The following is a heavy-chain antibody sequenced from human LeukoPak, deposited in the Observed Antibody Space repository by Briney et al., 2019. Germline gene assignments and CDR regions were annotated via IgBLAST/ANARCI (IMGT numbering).Heavy chain of an antibody. CDR3: AELGITMIGGV. CDR1: GFTVSSYK. D-gene: IGHD3-10*02. J-gene: IGHJ6*04. Sequence: GGSLRLSCAASGFTVSSYKMNWVRQAPGKGLEWISYISSSGSTIYYADSVKGRFTISRDNAKNSVYLQMNSLRAEDTAVYYCAELGITMIGGVWGKGTTVTISS. CDR2: ISSSGSTI. V-gene: IGHV3-48*03.